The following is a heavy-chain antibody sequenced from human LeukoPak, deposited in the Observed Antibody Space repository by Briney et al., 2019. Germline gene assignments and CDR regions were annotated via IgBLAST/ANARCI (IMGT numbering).Heavy chain of an antibody. CDR1: GITLSNKG. D-gene: IGHD3-22*01. CDR3: AKRGVVIRVILVGFHKEAYYFDS. J-gene: IGHJ4*02. CDR2: ISGSGGGT. V-gene: IGHV3-23*01. Sequence: PGGSLKLSCAVSGITLSNKGMSWVRQAPGKGLEWVAGISGSGGGTNYADSVRGRFTISRDNPKNTLYLQMNGLRAEDTAVYFCAKRGVVIRVILVGFHKEAYYFDSWGQGALVTVSS.